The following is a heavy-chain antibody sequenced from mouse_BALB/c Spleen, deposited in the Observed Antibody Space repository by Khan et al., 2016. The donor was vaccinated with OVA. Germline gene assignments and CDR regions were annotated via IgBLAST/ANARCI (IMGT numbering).Heavy chain of an antibody. V-gene: IGHV1S41*01. Sequence: DLVTPGASVKLSCRASGYTFTSYWINWIKQRPGQGLEWIGRIAPGSGSTSYNGMFRGKATLTVDSSSNTAYIQLNNLSSEDSAVFFCARSNYYSSCLYALDYWGQGTSVTVSS. J-gene: IGHJ4*01. CDR1: GYTFTSYW. CDR3: ARSNYYSSCLYALDY. D-gene: IGHD1-1*01. CDR2: IAPGSGST.